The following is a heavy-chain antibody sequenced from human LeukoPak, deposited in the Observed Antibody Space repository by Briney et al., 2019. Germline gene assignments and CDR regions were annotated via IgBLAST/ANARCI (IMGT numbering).Heavy chain of an antibody. CDR2: IKQDGSEK. Sequence: PGGSLRLSCAASGFTFSSYAMSWVRQAPGKGLEWVANIKQDGSEKYYVDSVKGRFTISRDNAKNSLYLQMNSLRAEDTAVYYCARVSGYCSSTSCRHFDPWGQGTLVTVSS. CDR1: GFTFSSYA. CDR3: ARVSGYCSSTSCRHFDP. J-gene: IGHJ5*02. V-gene: IGHV3-7*03. D-gene: IGHD2-2*01.